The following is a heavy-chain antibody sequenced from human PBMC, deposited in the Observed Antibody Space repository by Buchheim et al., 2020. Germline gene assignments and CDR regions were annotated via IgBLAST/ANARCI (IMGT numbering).Heavy chain of an antibody. J-gene: IGHJ4*02. Sequence: QVQLQQWGAGLLKPSETLSLTCAVYGGSFSGYYWSWIRQPPGKGLEWIGEINHSGSTNYNPSLKSRVTISVDTSKNQFSLKLSSVTAADTAVYYCARVDPSSGGSCLPFDYWGKGTL. CDR3: ARVDPSSGGSCLPFDY. D-gene: IGHD2-15*01. V-gene: IGHV4-34*01. CDR2: INHSGST. CDR1: GGSFSGYY.